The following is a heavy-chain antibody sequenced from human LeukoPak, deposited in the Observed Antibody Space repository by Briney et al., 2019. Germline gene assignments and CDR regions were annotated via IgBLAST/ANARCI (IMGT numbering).Heavy chain of an antibody. D-gene: IGHD4-17*01. Sequence: PGGSLRLSCAASEFTVRSYHMSWVRQAPGKGLEWVSVIDSGGSTYYAESVKGRFTISRDNAKNSLYLQMNSLRAEDTAVYCCARVSPNTVTTLQYFDYWGQGTLVTVSS. CDR3: ARVSPNTVTTLQYFDY. CDR1: EFTVRSYH. J-gene: IGHJ4*02. V-gene: IGHV3-66*01. CDR2: IDSGGST.